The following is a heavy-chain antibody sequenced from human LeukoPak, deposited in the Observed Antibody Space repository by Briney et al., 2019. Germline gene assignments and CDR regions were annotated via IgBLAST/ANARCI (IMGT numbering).Heavy chain of an antibody. V-gene: IGHV4-59*01. J-gene: IGHJ2*01. D-gene: IGHD3-9*01. Sequence: SETLSLTCTVSGDSISSYHWSWIRQPPGKGLEWIGYIYYSGSTNYNPSLKSRVTISVDTSKNQFSLKLSSVTAADTAVYYCARGDYDILTGPMSWYFDLWGRGTLVTVSS. CDR3: ARGDYDILTGPMSWYFDL. CDR2: IYYSGST. CDR1: GDSISSYH.